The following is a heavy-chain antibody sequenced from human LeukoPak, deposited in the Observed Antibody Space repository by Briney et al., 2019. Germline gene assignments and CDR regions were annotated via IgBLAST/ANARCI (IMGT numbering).Heavy chain of an antibody. CDR1: GFTFSSHG. CDR2: IWFDGSKR. V-gene: IGHV3-33*01. J-gene: IGHJ5*02. D-gene: IGHD1-7*01. Sequence: GGSRRLSWAAAGFTFSSHGFHWVRPAPGKVLEWVAVIWFDGSKRYYADSVKGCFTISRDDSKSTLYLQMNSLRVDDTAVYHCARDLGNWNYGSCYFDPWGQGTLVTVSP. CDR3: ARDLGNWNYGSCYFDP.